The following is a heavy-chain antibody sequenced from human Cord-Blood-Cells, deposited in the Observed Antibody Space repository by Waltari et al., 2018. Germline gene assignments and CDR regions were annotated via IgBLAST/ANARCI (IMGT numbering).Heavy chain of an antibody. CDR3: ARDSSGWYRIFDY. CDR2: ISYDGSNK. Sequence: QVQLVESGGGVVQPGRSLRLSCAASGFTFSSYAMHWVRQAPGKGVEWVEVISYDGSNKYYADSVKGRFTISRDNSKNTLYLQMNSLRAEDTAVYYCARDSSGWYRIFDYWGQGTLVTVSS. CDR1: GFTFSSYA. J-gene: IGHJ4*02. V-gene: IGHV3-30*04. D-gene: IGHD6-19*01.